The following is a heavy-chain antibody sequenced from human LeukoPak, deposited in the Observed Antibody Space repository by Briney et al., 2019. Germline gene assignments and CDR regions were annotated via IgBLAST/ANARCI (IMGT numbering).Heavy chain of an antibody. CDR1: GFTFSSYA. CDR2: ISYDGSNK. J-gene: IGHJ4*02. D-gene: IGHD1-20*01. V-gene: IGHV3-30-3*01. CDR3: AGDLNWNDGYDY. Sequence: GGSLRLSCAASGFTFSSYAMHWVRQAPGKGLEWVAVISYDGSNKYYADSVKGRFTISRDNSKNTLYLQMNSLRAEDTAVYYCAGDLNWNDGYDYWGQGTLVTVSS.